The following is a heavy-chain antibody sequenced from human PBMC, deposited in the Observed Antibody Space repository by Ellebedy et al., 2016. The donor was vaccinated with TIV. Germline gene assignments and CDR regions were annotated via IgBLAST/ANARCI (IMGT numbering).Heavy chain of an antibody. CDR2: INHSGST. CDR1: GGSFSGYY. CDR3: ARSVVPAAIAAFDI. Sequence: SETLSLXCAVYGGSFSGYYWSWIRQPPGKGLEWIGEINHSGSTNYNPSLKSRVTISVDTSKNQFSLKLSSVTAADTAVYYCARSVVPAAIAAFDIWGQGTMVTVSS. D-gene: IGHD2-2*02. V-gene: IGHV4-34*01. J-gene: IGHJ3*02.